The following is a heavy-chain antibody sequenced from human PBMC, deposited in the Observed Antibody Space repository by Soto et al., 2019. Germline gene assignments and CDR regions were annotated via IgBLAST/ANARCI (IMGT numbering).Heavy chain of an antibody. CDR3: AKGSNLYYYDSSGHGYY. CDR1: GFTFDAYA. J-gene: IGHJ4*02. Sequence: PGGSLRLSCAASGFTFDAYAMHWVRQAPGKGLEWVSGISWNSGSIGYADSVKGRFTISRDNAKNSLYLQMNGLRAEDTALYYCAKGSNLYYYDSSGHGYYWGQGTLVTVSS. V-gene: IGHV3-9*01. D-gene: IGHD3-22*01. CDR2: ISWNSGSI.